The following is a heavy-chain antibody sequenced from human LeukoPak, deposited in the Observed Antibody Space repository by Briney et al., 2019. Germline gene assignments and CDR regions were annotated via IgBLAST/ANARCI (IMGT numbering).Heavy chain of an antibody. V-gene: IGHV4-59*08. D-gene: IGHD2-21*01. CDR1: GGSISSYF. CDR3: ARSVSWGLLVRDDAFDI. CDR2: AHYSEST. Sequence: PSETLSLTCTVSGGSISSYFWSWIRQPPGKGLEWIAYAHYSESTNYNPSLKSRVTTSVDTSKKQFSMKLRSVTAADTAVYYCARSVSWGLLVRDDAFDIWGQGTMVTVSS. J-gene: IGHJ3*02.